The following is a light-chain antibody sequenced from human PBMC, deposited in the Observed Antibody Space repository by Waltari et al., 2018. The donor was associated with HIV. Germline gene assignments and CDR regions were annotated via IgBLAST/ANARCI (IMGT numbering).Light chain of an antibody. CDR3: QQFDDWEYT. CDR2: GTS. Sequence: VLTQSPGSLSLSPGDSVSLSGRASKNVNRDYLAWYQQRRGQPPPLLVSGTSVRAPGVPDRFSGSGSGTVFTLTINRLEPEDFTTYLCQQFDDWEYTFGQGTHL. V-gene: IGKV3-20*01. J-gene: IGKJ2*01. CDR1: KNVNRDY.